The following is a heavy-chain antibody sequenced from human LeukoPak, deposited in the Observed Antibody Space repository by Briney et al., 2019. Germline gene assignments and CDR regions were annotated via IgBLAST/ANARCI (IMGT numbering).Heavy chain of an antibody. V-gene: IGHV3-30*02. CDR1: GFTFSSYG. Sequence: LSGGSLRLSCAASGFTFSSYGMHWVRQAPGKGLEWVAFIWYDGSNKYYADSVKGRFTISRDNSKNTLYLQMNSLRAEDTAVYYCAKDDDPMIVAPTSYFDYWGQGTLVTVSS. D-gene: IGHD3-22*01. CDR3: AKDDDPMIVAPTSYFDY. J-gene: IGHJ4*02. CDR2: IWYDGSNK.